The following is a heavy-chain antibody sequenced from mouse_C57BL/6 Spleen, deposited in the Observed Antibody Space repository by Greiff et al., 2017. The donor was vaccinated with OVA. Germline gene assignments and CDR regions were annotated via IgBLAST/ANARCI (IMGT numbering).Heavy chain of an antibody. V-gene: IGHV1-54*01. Sequence: QVQLQQSGAELVRPGTSVKVSCKASGYAFTNYLIEWVKQRPGQGLEWIGVINPGSGGTNYNEKFKGKATLTADKSSSTAYMQLSILTSEDSAVYFCTRSSDLSVFAYWGQGTLVTVSA. CDR3: TRSSDLSVFAY. J-gene: IGHJ3*01. CDR2: INPGSGGT. CDR1: GYAFTNYL.